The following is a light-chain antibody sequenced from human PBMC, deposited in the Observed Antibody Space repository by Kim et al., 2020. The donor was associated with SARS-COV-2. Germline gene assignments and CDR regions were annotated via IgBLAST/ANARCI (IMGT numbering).Light chain of an antibody. V-gene: IGKV3-20*01. CDR2: STT. Sequence: DIVLTQSPGTLSVSPGERATLSCRASQSLSSSDLSWYQQKPGQAPRHLIYSTTTRVTGIPDRFSGSGSGTDFTLTISRLEPEDFAVYYCQQYGSSRTFGQGTKLEI. CDR3: QQYGSSRT. CDR1: QSLSSSD. J-gene: IGKJ2*01.